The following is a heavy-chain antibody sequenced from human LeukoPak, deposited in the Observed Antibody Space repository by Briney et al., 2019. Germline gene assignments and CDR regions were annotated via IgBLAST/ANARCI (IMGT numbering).Heavy chain of an antibody. V-gene: IGHV4-4*07. Sequence: SETLSLTCTVSGGSISNYYWSWIRQPAGKGLEWIGRIYTSGSTNYNPSLKSRVTMSVDTSKNQLSLKLSSVTAADTAVYYCARDLRSSSWSYYFDYWGQGTLVTVSS. J-gene: IGHJ4*02. CDR2: IYTSGST. CDR3: ARDLRSSSWSYYFDY. CDR1: GGSISNYY. D-gene: IGHD6-13*01.